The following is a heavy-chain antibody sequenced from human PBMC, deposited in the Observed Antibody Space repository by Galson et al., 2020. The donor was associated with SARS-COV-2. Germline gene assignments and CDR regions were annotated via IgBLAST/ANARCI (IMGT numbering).Heavy chain of an antibody. V-gene: IGHV1-18*01. D-gene: IGHD2-15*01. Sequence: ASVKVSCKASGYTFTSYGISWVRQAPGQGLEWMGWISAYNGNTNYAQKLQGRVTMTTDTSTSTAYMELRSLRSDDTALYYCARDESWWGPKDYYMDVWGKGTTVTISS. CDR1: GYTFTSYG. J-gene: IGHJ6*03. CDR3: ARDESWWGPKDYYMDV. CDR2: ISAYNGNT.